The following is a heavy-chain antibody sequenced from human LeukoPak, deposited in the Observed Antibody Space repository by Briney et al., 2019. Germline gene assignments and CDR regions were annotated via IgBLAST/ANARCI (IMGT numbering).Heavy chain of an antibody. Sequence: PSETLSLTCAVYGGSFSGYYWGWIRQPPGKGLEWIGSIYYSGGTYYNPSLKSRVTISVDTSKNQFSLKLSSVTAADTAVYYLTGYSSGWLDAFDIWGQGTMVTVSS. J-gene: IGHJ3*02. D-gene: IGHD6-19*01. CDR1: GGSFSGYY. V-gene: IGHV4-39*01. CDR2: IYYSGGT. CDR3: TGYSSGWLDAFDI.